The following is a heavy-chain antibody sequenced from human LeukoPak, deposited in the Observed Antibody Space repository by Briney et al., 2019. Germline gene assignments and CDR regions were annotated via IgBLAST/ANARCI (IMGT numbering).Heavy chain of an antibody. CDR1: GGSISSYY. CDR2: IYYSEST. CDR3: ARGTYYGSGNWFDP. V-gene: IGHV4-59*01. Sequence: SGTLSHTCTVSGGSISSYYWSWIRQPPGKGLEGIGYIYYSESTNYNPSLKSRVTISVDTSKNQFSLKLSSVTAADTAVYYFARGTYYGSGNWFDPWGQGTLVTVSS. D-gene: IGHD3-10*01. J-gene: IGHJ5*02.